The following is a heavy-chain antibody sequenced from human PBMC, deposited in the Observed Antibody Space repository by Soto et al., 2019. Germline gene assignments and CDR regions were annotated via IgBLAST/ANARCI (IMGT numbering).Heavy chain of an antibody. CDR2: INPNSGGT. D-gene: IGHD2-2*01. Sequence: ASVKVSCKASGYTFTGYYMHWVRQAPGQGLEWMGWINPNSGGTNYAQKFQGRVTMTRDTSTSTVYMELSSLRSEDTAVYYCARDIVVVPAAIPGMDVWGQGTTVTVSS. V-gene: IGHV1-2*02. CDR1: GYTFTGYY. J-gene: IGHJ6*02. CDR3: ARDIVVVPAAIPGMDV.